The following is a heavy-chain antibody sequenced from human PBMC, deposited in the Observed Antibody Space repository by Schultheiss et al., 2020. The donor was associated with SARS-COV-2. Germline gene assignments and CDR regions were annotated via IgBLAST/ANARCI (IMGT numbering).Heavy chain of an antibody. CDR2: IYPGDSDT. V-gene: IGHV5-51*01. CDR3: ARLRLREDGYNYWFDP. J-gene: IGHJ5*02. D-gene: IGHD5-24*01. Sequence: ESLKISCKGSGYSFTSYWIGWVRQMPGKGLEWMGIIYPGDSDTRYSPSFQGQVTISADKSISTAYLQWSSLKASDTAMYYCARLRLREDGYNYWFDPWGQGTLVTVSS. CDR1: GYSFTSYW.